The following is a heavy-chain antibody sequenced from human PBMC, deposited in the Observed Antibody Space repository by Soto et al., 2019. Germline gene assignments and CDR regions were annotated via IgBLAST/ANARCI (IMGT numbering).Heavy chain of an antibody. J-gene: IGHJ4*02. V-gene: IGHV3-33*06. CDR3: TNEGRGLDFDS. CDR1: GFTFSSYV. Sequence: QVQLVESGGGVVQPGRSLRLSCAASGFTFSSYVMHWVRQAPGKGLEWVVLIWYDGSEEYYADSVKGRFTISRDNSKNTLYLQMNSLRVEDTAVYYCTNEGRGLDFDSWGQGTLVTVSS. CDR2: IWYDGSEE. D-gene: IGHD6-6*01.